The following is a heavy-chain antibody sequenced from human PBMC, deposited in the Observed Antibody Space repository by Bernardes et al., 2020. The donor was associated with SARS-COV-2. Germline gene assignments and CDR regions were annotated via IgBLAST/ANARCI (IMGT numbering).Heavy chain of an antibody. D-gene: IGHD3-22*01. J-gene: IGHJ4*02. CDR3: AKNYDSSGYYYFDY. CDR1: GFTFSSYG. Sequence: GGSLRLSCAASGFTFSSYGMHWVRQAPGKGLEWAAVISYDGSNKYYADSVKGRFTISRDNSKNTLYLQMNSLRAEDTAVYYCAKNYDSSGYYYFDYWGQGTLVTVSS. V-gene: IGHV3-30*18. CDR2: ISYDGSNK.